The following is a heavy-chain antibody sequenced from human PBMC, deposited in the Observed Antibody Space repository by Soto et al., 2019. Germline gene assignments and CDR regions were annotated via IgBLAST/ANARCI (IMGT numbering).Heavy chain of an antibody. CDR1: GGPFSSYH. D-gene: IGHD2-2*01. V-gene: IGHV1-69*02. J-gene: IGHJ5*02. Sequence: QVQLVQSGAEVKKPGSSVKLSCKASGGPFSSYHISWVRQAPGQGLEWVGRIIPILGRANNAQHFQGRVTTTADTSPSTAYTELSSPTSEDTAVYYCGKVSGTTSPNWCDPCGSGNLVTVSP. CDR2: IIPILGRA. CDR3: GKVSGTTSPNWCDP.